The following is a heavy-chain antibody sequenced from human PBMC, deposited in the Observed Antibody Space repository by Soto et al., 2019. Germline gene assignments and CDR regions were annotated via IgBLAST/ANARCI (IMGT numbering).Heavy chain of an antibody. CDR1: GGTFSSYT. V-gene: IGHV1-69*02. J-gene: IGHJ4*02. D-gene: IGHD1-1*01. CDR2: IIPIVGIA. Sequence: QVQLVQSGAEVKKPGSSVKVSCKASGGTFSSYTISWVRQSPGQVLEWMGRIIPIVGIANYAQKFQGRVTINVDKSTSTAYMELSSLRSEDTAVYYCASPTNQTSLNYFDYGGQGTLVTVSS. CDR3: ASPTNQTSLNYFDY.